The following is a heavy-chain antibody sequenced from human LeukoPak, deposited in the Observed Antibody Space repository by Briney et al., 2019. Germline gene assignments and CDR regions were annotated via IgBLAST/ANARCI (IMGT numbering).Heavy chain of an antibody. CDR3: ANQYSSSWLQYFDY. CDR1: GFTFSSYA. D-gene: IGHD6-13*01. CDR2: ISGSGGTT. Sequence: GGSLRPSCAASGFTFSSYAMSWVRQAPGKGLEWVSGISGSGGTTLYADSVKGRFTISRDNSKNTLYLQMNSLRAEDTAVYYCANQYSSSWLQYFDYWGQGTLVTVSS. J-gene: IGHJ4*02. V-gene: IGHV3-23*01.